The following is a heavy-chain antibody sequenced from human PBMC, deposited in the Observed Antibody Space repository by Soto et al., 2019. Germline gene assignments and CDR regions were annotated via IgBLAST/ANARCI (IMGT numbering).Heavy chain of an antibody. J-gene: IGHJ6*02. CDR3: ARDLLGSSSSPYYYYYGMDV. CDR2: ISYDGSNK. V-gene: IGHV3-30-3*01. CDR1: GFTFSSYA. Sequence: GGSLRLSCAASGFTFSSYAMHWVRQAPGKGLEWVAVISYDGSNKYYADSVKGRFTISRDNSKNTLYLQMNSLRAEDTAVYYCARDLLGSSSSPYYYYYGMDVWGQGTTVTVSS. D-gene: IGHD6-6*01.